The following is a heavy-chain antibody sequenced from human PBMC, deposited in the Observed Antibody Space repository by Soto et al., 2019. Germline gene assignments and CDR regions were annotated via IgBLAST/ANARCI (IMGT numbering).Heavy chain of an antibody. CDR3: ARGRDPYGDYVAYFDY. V-gene: IGHV1-2*04. J-gene: IGHJ4*02. CDR2: INPNSGGT. D-gene: IGHD4-17*01. Sequence: GASVKVSCKASGYTFTGYYMHWVRQAPGQGLEWMGWINPNSGGTNYAQKFQGWVTMTRDTSISTAYMELSRLRSDDTAVYYCARGRDPYGDYVAYFDYWGQGTLVTVSS. CDR1: GYTFTGYY.